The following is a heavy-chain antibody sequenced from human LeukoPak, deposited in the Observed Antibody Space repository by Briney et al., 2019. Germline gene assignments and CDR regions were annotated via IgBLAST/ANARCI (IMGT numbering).Heavy chain of an antibody. CDR3: ARVMLERQVRWFDP. D-gene: IGHD1-1*01. CDR2: IYYSGST. CDR1: GVSISSGGYY. Sequence: SQTLSLTCTVSGVSISSGGYYWSWIRQHPGKGLEWIGYIYYSGSTYYNPSLKSRVTISVDTSKNQFSLKLSSVTAADTAVYYCARVMLERQVRWFDPWGQGTLVTVSS. V-gene: IGHV4-31*03. J-gene: IGHJ5*02.